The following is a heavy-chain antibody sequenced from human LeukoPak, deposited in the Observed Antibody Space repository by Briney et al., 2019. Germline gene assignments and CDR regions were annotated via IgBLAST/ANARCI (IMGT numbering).Heavy chain of an antibody. CDR1: GYTFTGYY. CDR2: INLNSGST. Sequence: ASVKVACKGSGYTFTGYYMHWVRQAPGQGLEWMGGINLNSGSTNYAQNIQGRVTMTRDTFLSTAYMELSRLRSDDPAGYFFARHVWGVINWFDPWGRGTLVTVSS. D-gene: IGHD3-16*01. J-gene: IGHJ5*02. V-gene: IGHV1-2*02. CDR3: ARHVWGVINWFDP.